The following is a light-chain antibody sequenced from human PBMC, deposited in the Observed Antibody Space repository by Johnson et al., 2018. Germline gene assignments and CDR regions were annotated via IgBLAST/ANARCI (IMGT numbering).Light chain of an antibody. V-gene: IGLV1-51*02. CDR3: GTWDSSVSAGNL. Sequence: QSVLTQPPSVSAAPGQKVTISCSGSSSNIGNNYVSWYQQLPGTAPKLLIYENNKRPSGIPDRFSGSKSGTSATLGITGLQTGDEADYYCGTWDSSVSAGNLFGTGTKVTVL. CDR2: ENN. CDR1: SSNIGNNY. J-gene: IGLJ1*01.